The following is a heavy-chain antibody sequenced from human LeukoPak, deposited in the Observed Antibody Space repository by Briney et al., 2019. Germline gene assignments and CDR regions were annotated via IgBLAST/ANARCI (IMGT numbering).Heavy chain of an antibody. CDR2: TKNKANAYST. CDR3: SRIFYHGSTGYYPDH. V-gene: IGHV3-72*01. CDR1: GFTFSDHH. Sequence: PGGSLRLSCAVSGFTFSDHHMDWVRQAPGKGLERIGRTKNKANAYSTVYAASVKGRFTFSRDDRKNSLYLQMDSLKDEDTAVYYCSRIFYHGSTGYYPDHWGQGTLVTVSS. J-gene: IGHJ4*02. D-gene: IGHD3-9*01.